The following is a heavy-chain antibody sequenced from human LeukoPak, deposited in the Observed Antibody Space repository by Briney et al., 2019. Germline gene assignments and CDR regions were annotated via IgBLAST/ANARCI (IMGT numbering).Heavy chain of an antibody. CDR1: GDPITRDSFY. J-gene: IGHJ4*02. D-gene: IGHD2-2*01. CDR2: IYPSGST. V-gene: IGHV4-61*02. Sequence: PSQTLSLTCTVSGDPITRDSFYWSWIRQPAGKGLEWIGRIYPSGSTNYNPSLESRLTLSVDTSKNQFSLKPNSVTAADTAVYYCARARIGYCSSATCYGGFYFDFWGQGILVTVSS. CDR3: ARARIGYCSSATCYGGFYFDF.